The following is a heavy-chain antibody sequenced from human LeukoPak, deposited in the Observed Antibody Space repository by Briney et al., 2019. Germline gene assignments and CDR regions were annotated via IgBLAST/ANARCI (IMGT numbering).Heavy chain of an antibody. Sequence: GGSLRLSCAASGFDVSINYMNWIRQSPEKGLEWVSVIYSGGDTYYADSVKGRFTISRDNSKNTLYLQMNSLRAEDTAVYYCARGGGAVVAATFDYWGQGTLVTVSS. J-gene: IGHJ4*02. V-gene: IGHV3-53*01. D-gene: IGHD2-15*01. CDR2: IYSGGDT. CDR1: GFDVSINY. CDR3: ARGGGAVVAATFDY.